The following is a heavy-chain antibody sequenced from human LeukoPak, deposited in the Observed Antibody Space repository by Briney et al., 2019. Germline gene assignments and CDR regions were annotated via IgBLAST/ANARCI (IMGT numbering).Heavy chain of an antibody. J-gene: IGHJ3*02. Sequence: KTSETLSLTCTVSGGSISSGSYYWSWIRQPAGKGLEWIGRIYTSGSTNYNPSLKSRVTISVDTSKNQFSLKLSSVTAADTAVYYCARGVVIDAFDIWGQGTMVTVSS. D-gene: IGHD2-21*01. CDR3: ARGVVIDAFDI. CDR2: IYTSGST. CDR1: GGSISSGSYY. V-gene: IGHV4-61*02.